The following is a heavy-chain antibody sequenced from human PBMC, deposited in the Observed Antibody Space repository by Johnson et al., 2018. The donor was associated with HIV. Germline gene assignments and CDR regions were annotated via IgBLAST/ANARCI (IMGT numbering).Heavy chain of an antibody. J-gene: IGHJ3*02. Sequence: VQLVESGGGLVQPGGSLRLSCAASGFTFTDHYMDWVRQAPGKGLEWVGRTRHTAHSYPPEYAASVKGRFTISRDDSKNSLYLQMNSLKSEDTAVYYCATGASSTWSLGALDIWGQGTMVTVSS. CDR1: GFTFTDHY. CDR3: ATGASSTWSLGALDI. V-gene: IGHV3-72*01. CDR2: TRHTAHSYPP. D-gene: IGHD6-13*01.